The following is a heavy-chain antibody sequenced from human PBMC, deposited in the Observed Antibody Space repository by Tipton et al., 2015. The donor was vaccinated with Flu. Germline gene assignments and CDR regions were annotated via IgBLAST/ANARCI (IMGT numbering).Heavy chain of an antibody. V-gene: IGHV3-30*04. J-gene: IGHJ6*02. CDR3: TRWHVVVVEGQGNGMDV. CDR1: GFTFSSYT. D-gene: IGHD3-22*01. Sequence: SLRLSCVASGFTFSSYTIHWVRQAPGKGLEWLTVISNDGRIKHYADAVKGRFTISRDNSKNTVYLQMNSLRAEDTAVYYCTRWHVVVVEGQGNGMDVWGQGTTVTVSS. CDR2: ISNDGRIK.